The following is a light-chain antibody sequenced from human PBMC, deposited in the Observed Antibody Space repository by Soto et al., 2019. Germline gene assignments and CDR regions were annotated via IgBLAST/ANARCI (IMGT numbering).Light chain of an antibody. Sequence: IQMTQSPSTLSASVGDRVTITCRAGQNINTWLAWYQQKPGKAPRLLMYRASSLENGVPSRFGGRGSGTQFIFTISSLQPDDSATYYWQQYSSDSTFGQGTKVEI. V-gene: IGKV1-5*03. CDR2: RAS. CDR3: QQYSSDST. CDR1: QNINTW. J-gene: IGKJ1*01.